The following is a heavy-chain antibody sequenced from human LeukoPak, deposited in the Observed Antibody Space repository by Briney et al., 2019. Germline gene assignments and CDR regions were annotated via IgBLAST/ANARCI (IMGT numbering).Heavy chain of an antibody. Sequence: ASVKVSCTASGYTFTSYYMHWVRQAPGQRLEWMGIINPSGGSTSYAQTFQGRVTMTRDMSTSTVYMELSSLRSEDTAVYYCARGLGAWGVVISVLDYWGQGTLVTVSS. CDR3: ARGLGAWGVVISVLDY. V-gene: IGHV1-46*01. CDR2: INPSGGST. CDR1: GYTFTSYY. J-gene: IGHJ4*02. D-gene: IGHD3-22*01.